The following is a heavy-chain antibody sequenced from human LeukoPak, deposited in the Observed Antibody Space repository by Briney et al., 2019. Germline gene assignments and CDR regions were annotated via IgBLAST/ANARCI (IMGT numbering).Heavy chain of an antibody. CDR3: ARVSRELQWYYYYYMDV. Sequence: PGGSLRLSCAASGFTFSSYAMSWVRQAPGKGLEWVANIKQDGSEKYYVDSVKGRFTISRDNAKNSLYLQMNSLRAEDTAVYYCARVSRELQWYYYYYMDVWGKGTTVTVSS. V-gene: IGHV3-7*01. CDR2: IKQDGSEK. CDR1: GFTFSSYA. D-gene: IGHD1-26*01. J-gene: IGHJ6*03.